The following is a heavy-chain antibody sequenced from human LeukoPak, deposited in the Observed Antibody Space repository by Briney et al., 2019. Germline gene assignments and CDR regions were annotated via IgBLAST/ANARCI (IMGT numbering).Heavy chain of an antibody. J-gene: IGHJ3*02. V-gene: IGHV3-30*02. CDR1: GFTLSTYG. CDR2: IWNDGSNK. Sequence: GGSLRLSCAASGFTLSTYGMYWVRQAPGKGLEWVAVIWNDGSNKHYADSVKGRFTISRDNSKNTLYLQMNSLRPEDTAVYYCAKGNVATTGRDAFDIWGQGTMVTVSS. CDR3: AKGNVATTGRDAFDI. D-gene: IGHD5-24*01.